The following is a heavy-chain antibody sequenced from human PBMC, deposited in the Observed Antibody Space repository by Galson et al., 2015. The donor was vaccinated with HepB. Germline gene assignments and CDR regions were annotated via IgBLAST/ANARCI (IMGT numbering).Heavy chain of an antibody. J-gene: IGHJ4*02. CDR3: AHTSLGDFWSDASGTLDY. D-gene: IGHD3-3*01. Sequence: PALVKPTQTLTLTCTFSGFSLSTSGVGVGWIRQPPGKALEWLALIYWDDDKRYSPSLKSRLTITKDTSKNQVVLTMTNMDPVDTATYYCAHTSLGDFWSDASGTLDYWGQGTLVTVSS. CDR2: IYWDDDK. CDR1: GFSLSTSGVG. V-gene: IGHV2-5*02.